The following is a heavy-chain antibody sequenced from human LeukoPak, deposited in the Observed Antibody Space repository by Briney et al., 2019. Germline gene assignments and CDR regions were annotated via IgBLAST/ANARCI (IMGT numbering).Heavy chain of an antibody. CDR1: GFTFSSYG. CDR3: AKEGYGDYWDAFDI. J-gene: IGHJ3*02. Sequence: GGSLRLSCAASGFTFSSYGMHWVRQAPGKGLEWVAVISYDGSNKYYADSVKGRFTISRDNSKNTLYLQMNSLRAEDTAVYYCAKEGYGDYWDAFDIWGQGTMVTVSS. V-gene: IGHV3-30*18. D-gene: IGHD4-17*01. CDR2: ISYDGSNK.